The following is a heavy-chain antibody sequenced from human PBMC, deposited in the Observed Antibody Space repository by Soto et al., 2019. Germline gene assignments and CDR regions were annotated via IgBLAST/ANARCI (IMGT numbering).Heavy chain of an antibody. CDR3: AKEGLDPD. V-gene: IGHV3-23*01. Sequence: GSLRFSCAASGFTFSSYAMNWVRQAPGKGLEWVSAISGSGGVTYYADSVKGRFTISRDNSKNTLYLQMNCLRGDDTAVYYCAKEGLDPDWGQGTLVTVSS. J-gene: IGHJ4*02. CDR1: GFTFSSYA. D-gene: IGHD5-18*01. CDR2: ISGSGGVT.